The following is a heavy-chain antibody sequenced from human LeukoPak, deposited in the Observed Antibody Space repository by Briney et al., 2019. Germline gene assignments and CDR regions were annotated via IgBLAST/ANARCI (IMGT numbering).Heavy chain of an antibody. Sequence: ASVKVSCKASGYTFTIYDISWVRQAAGQGLEWMGWMNPNSGNTGYAQKFKGRVTLTGNTSISTSYMELYSLRSEDTAVYYCARGLRDSSGREYFQHWGQGTRVTVSS. CDR2: MNPNSGNT. CDR1: GYTFTIYD. J-gene: IGHJ1*01. CDR3: ARGLRDSSGREYFQH. V-gene: IGHV1-8*01. D-gene: IGHD3-22*01.